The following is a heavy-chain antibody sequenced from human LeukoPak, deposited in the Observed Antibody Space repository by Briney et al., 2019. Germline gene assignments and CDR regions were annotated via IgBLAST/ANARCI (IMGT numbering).Heavy chain of an antibody. Sequence: SETLSLTCTVSGGSISSDYWSWVRQPPGKGLEWIGYIYYSGSTNYNPSLKSRVTISVDTSKNQFSLKLSSVTAADTAVYYCARAEEWLPDFDYWGQGTLVTVSS. CDR2: IYYSGST. D-gene: IGHD5-18*01. CDR3: ARAEEWLPDFDY. J-gene: IGHJ4*02. CDR1: GGSISSDY. V-gene: IGHV4-59*01.